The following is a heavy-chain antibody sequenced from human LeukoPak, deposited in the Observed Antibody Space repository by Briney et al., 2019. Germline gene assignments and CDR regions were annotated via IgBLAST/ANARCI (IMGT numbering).Heavy chain of an antibody. Sequence: GGSLRLTCAASQSIVSSRYMSWVRQAPGKGLEWVSIIYDGGKTYYADSVKGRSTISRDNSKNTLYLQMNSLRAEDTAVYYCARRAGGYSHPYDYWGQGTLVTVSS. V-gene: IGHV3-53*01. CDR3: ARRAGGYSHPYDY. CDR2: IYDGGKT. CDR1: QSIVSSRY. D-gene: IGHD5-18*01. J-gene: IGHJ4*02.